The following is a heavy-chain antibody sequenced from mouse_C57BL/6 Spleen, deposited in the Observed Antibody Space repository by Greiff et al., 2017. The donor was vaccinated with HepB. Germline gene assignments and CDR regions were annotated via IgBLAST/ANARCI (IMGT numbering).Heavy chain of an antibody. CDR2: IDPSDSYT. D-gene: IGHD1-1*02. CDR3: ARLGGYYAMDY. V-gene: IGHV1-50*01. CDR1: GYTFTSYW. Sequence: QVQLQQPGAELVKPGASVKLSCKASGYTFTSYWMQWVKQRPGQGLEWIGEIDPSDSYTNYNQKFKGKATLTVDTSSSTAYMQLSSLTSEDSAVYYCARLGGYYAMDYWGQGTSVTVSS. J-gene: IGHJ4*01.